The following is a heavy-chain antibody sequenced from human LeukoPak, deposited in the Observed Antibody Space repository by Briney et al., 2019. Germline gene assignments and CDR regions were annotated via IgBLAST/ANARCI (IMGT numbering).Heavy chain of an antibody. D-gene: IGHD5-18*01. CDR1: GGSISSGGYS. CDR3: ASVDTAMVTFDY. V-gene: IGHV4-30-2*01. J-gene: IGHJ4*02. Sequence: PSQTLSLTCAVSGGSISSGGYSWSWIRQPPGKGLEWIGYIYHSGSTYYNPSLKSRVTISVDRSKNQFSLKLSSVTAADTAVYYCASVDTAMVTFDYWGQGTLVTVSS. CDR2: IYHSGST.